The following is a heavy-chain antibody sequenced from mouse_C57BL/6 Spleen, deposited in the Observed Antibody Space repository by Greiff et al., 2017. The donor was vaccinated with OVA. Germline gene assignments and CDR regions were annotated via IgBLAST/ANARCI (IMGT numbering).Heavy chain of an antibody. CDR3: ANYGSSYWYFDV. Sequence: QVQLQQPGAELVRPGTSVKLSCKASGYTFTSYWMHWVKQRPGQGLEWIGVIDPSDSYTNYNQKFKGKATLTVDTSSSTAYMQLSSLTSEDSAVYYCANYGSSYWYFDVWGTGTTVTVSS. D-gene: IGHD1-1*01. J-gene: IGHJ1*03. CDR2: IDPSDSYT. CDR1: GYTFTSYW. V-gene: IGHV1-59*01.